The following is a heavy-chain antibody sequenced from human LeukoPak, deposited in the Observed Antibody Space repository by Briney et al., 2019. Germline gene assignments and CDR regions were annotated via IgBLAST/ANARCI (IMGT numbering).Heavy chain of an antibody. D-gene: IGHD3-22*01. Sequence: ASVKVSCKASGYTFTGYYMHWVRQAPGQGLEWMGWINPNSGGTNYAQKFQGRVTMTRDTSISTAYMELSRLRSDDTAVYYCARDDSSGFVYSGGGYFDYWGQGTLVTVSS. J-gene: IGHJ4*02. CDR3: ARDDSSGFVYSGGGYFDY. V-gene: IGHV1-2*02. CDR1: GYTFTGYY. CDR2: INPNSGGT.